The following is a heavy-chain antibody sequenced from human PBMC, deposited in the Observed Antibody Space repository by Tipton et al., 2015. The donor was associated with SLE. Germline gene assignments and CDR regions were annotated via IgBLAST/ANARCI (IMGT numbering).Heavy chain of an antibody. V-gene: IGHV4-34*01. J-gene: IGHJ6*02. D-gene: IGHD3-9*01. CDR2: INHSGST. CDR3: AGHHYDILTYYGMDV. CDR1: GGSISSSSYY. Sequence: TLSLTCAVYGGSISSSSYYWSWIRQPPGKGLEWIGEINHSGSTNYNPSLKSRVTISVDTSKNQFSLKLSSVTAADTAVYYCAGHHYDILTYYGMDVWGQGTTVTVSS.